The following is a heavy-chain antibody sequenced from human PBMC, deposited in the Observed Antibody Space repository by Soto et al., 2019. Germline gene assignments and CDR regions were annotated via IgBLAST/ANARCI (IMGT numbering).Heavy chain of an antibody. V-gene: IGHV5-10-1*01. Sequence: GESLKISCKCSGYSFTSYWISLVRQMPGKGLEWMGRIDPSDSYTNYSPSFQGHVTISADKSISTAYLQWSSLKASDTAMYYCASPGIAVADVWGQGTLVTVSS. CDR1: GYSFTSYW. D-gene: IGHD6-19*01. J-gene: IGHJ4*02. CDR2: IDPSDSYT. CDR3: ASPGIAVADV.